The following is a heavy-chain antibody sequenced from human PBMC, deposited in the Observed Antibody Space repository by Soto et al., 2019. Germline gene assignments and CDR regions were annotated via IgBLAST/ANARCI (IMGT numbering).Heavy chain of an antibody. CDR2: ITHSGST. Sequence: SETLSLTCAVYNGSFSGYYWTWVRQSPERGLEWIGEITHSGSTNYSPSLRSRVTISVDTSKNHFFLNLRSVTAADSGIYFFARVFCSVISCYLTPLYNYYVLTIGAKGTTVTVPS. V-gene: IGHV4-34*01. D-gene: IGHD2-15*01. CDR1: NGSFSGYY. CDR3: ARVFCSVISCYLTPLYNYYVLTI. J-gene: IGHJ6*03.